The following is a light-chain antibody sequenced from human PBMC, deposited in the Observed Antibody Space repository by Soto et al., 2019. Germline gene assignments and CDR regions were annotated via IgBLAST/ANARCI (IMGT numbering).Light chain of an antibody. CDR1: QSIGDW. V-gene: IGKV1-5*01. CDR3: QQHSSSPWT. Sequence: FQMTQSPSTLSASVGDRVTITCRASQSIGDWLAWYQQKPGKAPKLLIFDASSLESGVPSRFSGFGSGAEFTLTISSLQPDDSATYYCQQHSSSPWTFGQGTKVDIK. J-gene: IGKJ1*01. CDR2: DAS.